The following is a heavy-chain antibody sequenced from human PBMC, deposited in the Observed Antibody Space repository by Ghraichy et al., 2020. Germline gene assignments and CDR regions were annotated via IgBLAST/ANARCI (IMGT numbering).Heavy chain of an antibody. CDR1: GDSVSSNSAA. J-gene: IGHJ6*03. Sequence: SQTLSLTCAISGDSVSSNSAAWNWIRQSPSRGLEWLGRTYYRSKWYNDYAVSVKSRITINPDTSKNQFSLQLNSVTPEDTAVYYCARQRGDLLWFGELLFREYYYYYMDVWGKETTVTVSS. V-gene: IGHV6-1*01. CDR3: ARQRGDLLWFGELLFREYYYYYMDV. D-gene: IGHD3-10*01. CDR2: TYYRSKWYN.